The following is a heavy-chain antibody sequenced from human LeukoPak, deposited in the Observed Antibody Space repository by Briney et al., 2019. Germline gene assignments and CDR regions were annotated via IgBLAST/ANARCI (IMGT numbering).Heavy chain of an antibody. CDR2: IPYDGSNK. J-gene: IGHJ4*02. D-gene: IGHD5-24*01. Sequence: QPGRSLRLSCAASGFTFSSYAMHWVRQAPGKGLEWVAVIPYDGSNKYYADSVKGRFTISRDNFKNTLYLQMNSLRAEDTAVYCCARGNGYHLLDYWGQGTLVTVSS. V-gene: IGHV3-30-3*01. CDR1: GFTFSSYA. CDR3: ARGNGYHLLDY.